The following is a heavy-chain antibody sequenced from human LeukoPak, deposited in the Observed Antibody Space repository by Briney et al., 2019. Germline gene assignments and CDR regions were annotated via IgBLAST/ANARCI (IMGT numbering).Heavy chain of an antibody. CDR2: ITGSGDST. J-gene: IGHJ4*02. CDR1: GFTFSSSA. Sequence: GGSLRLSCVASGFTFSSSAMNWVRQAPGKGLEWVSTITGSGDSTYYTDSVKGRFTISSDTSKNTLYLQMNSLRAEDTAICYCAKHLIYGSGSSSYFNYWGQGTLVTVSS. D-gene: IGHD3-10*01. CDR3: AKHLIYGSGSSSYFNY. V-gene: IGHV3-23*01.